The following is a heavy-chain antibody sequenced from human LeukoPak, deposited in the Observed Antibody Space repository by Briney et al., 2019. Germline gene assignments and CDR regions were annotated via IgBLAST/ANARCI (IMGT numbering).Heavy chain of an antibody. CDR1: GYTFSDYY. CDR3: ARGKKGSPLDY. Sequence: ASVKVSCKASGYTFSDYYMHWVRQAPGQGLEWMGWMNPNSGNTGYAQKFQGRVTMTRNTSISTAYMELSSLRSEDTAVYYCARGKKGSPLDYWGQGTLVTVSS. V-gene: IGHV1-8*02. CDR2: MNPNSGNT. J-gene: IGHJ4*02.